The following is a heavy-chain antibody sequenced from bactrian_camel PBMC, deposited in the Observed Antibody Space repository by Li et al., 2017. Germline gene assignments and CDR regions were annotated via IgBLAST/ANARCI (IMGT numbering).Heavy chain of an antibody. CDR3: AAGFFLGENWLCGNLRYDDVH. CDR1: DSAEAC. V-gene: IGHV3S53*01. J-gene: IGHJ4*01. Sequence: QVQLVESGGGSVQVGGSLKLTCVASDSAEACMGWFRQAPGKERERVATVERDGKAMYANSVKGRFAIDRDNARNILYLRMHDLKPEDTAIYYCAAGFFLGENWLCGNLRYDDVHWGQGTQVTVS. D-gene: IGHD5*01. CDR2: VERDGKA.